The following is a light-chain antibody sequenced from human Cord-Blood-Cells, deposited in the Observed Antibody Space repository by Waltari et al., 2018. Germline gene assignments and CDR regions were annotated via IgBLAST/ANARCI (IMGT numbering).Light chain of an antibody. Sequence: EIVLTQSPATLSLSPWERATLPCRSSQSVSSYLAWYQQKPGKAPRLLIYDASNRATGIPARFSGSGSGTDFTLTISSLEPEDFAVYYCQQRSNWPPLTFGGGTKVEIK. CDR2: DAS. CDR3: QQRSNWPPLT. CDR1: QSVSSY. V-gene: IGKV3-11*01. J-gene: IGKJ4*01.